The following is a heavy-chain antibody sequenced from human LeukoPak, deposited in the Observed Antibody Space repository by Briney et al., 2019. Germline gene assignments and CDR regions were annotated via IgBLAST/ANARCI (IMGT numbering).Heavy chain of an antibody. J-gene: IGHJ3*02. Sequence: ASVKVSCKASGYTFTSYGISWVRQAPGQGLEWMGWISAYHGNTNYAQKLQGRVTMTTDTSTSTAYMELRSLRSDDTAVYYCARQSYYYDSSGYYSYDAFDIWGQGTMVTVSS. D-gene: IGHD3-22*01. V-gene: IGHV1-18*01. CDR3: ARQSYYYDSSGYYSYDAFDI. CDR2: ISAYHGNT. CDR1: GYTFTSYG.